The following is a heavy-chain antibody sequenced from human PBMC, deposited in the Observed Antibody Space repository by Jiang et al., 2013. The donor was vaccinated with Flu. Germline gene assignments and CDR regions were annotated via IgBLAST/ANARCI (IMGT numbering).Heavy chain of an antibody. Sequence: VQLVESGGGVVQPGRSLRLSCAASGFTFSSYAMHWVRQAPGKGLEWVAVISYDGSNKYYADSVKGRFTISRDNSKNTLYLQMNSLRAEDTAVYYCAGYSGSLQGGYWGQGTLVTVSS. CDR1: GFTFSSYA. J-gene: IGHJ4*02. CDR2: ISYDGSNK. V-gene: IGHV3-30-3*01. D-gene: IGHD1-26*01. CDR3: AGYSGSLQGGY.